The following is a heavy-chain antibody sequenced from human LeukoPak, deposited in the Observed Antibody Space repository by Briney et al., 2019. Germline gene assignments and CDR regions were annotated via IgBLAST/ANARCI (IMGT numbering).Heavy chain of an antibody. CDR1: GGTFSSYA. D-gene: IGHD2-2*01. CDR3: ARDHCTSSGCYEDYYYGMDV. J-gene: IGHJ6*02. Sequence: ASVKVSCKASGGTFSSYAISWVRQAPGQGLEWMGRIIPILGIANYAQKFQGRVTMTRDTSISTAYMELSRLRSDDTAMYYCARDHCTSSGCYEDYYYGMDVWGQGTTVTVSS. CDR2: IIPILGIA. V-gene: IGHV1-69*04.